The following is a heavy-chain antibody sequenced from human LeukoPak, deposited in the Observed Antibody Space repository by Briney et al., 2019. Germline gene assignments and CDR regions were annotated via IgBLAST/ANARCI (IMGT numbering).Heavy chain of an antibody. J-gene: IGHJ4*02. V-gene: IGHV3-11*03. CDR2: ISSSSSYT. CDR3: ASVSSGYYFDY. Sequence: PGGSLRLACAASGYTLSEYYMRWIRPAPGRGVECVSYISSSSSYTNYADAVKGRFTVSRDNAKNSQYLQMNSLRAEDTAVYYCASVSSGYYFDYWGQGTLVTVSS. CDR1: GYTLSEYY. D-gene: IGHD3-22*01.